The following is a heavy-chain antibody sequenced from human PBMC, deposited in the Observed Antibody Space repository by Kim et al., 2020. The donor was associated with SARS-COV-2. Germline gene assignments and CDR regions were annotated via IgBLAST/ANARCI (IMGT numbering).Heavy chain of an antibody. CDR3: ARRQYSSGWAPYWYFDL. CDR2: INHSGST. J-gene: IGHJ2*01. V-gene: IGHV4-34*01. CDR1: GGSFSGYY. D-gene: IGHD6-19*01. Sequence: SETLSLTCAVYGGSFSGYYWSWIRQPPGKGLEWIGEINHSGSTNYNPSLKSRVTISVDTSKNQFSLKLSSVTAADTAVYYCARRQYSSGWAPYWYFDLWGRGTLVTVSS.